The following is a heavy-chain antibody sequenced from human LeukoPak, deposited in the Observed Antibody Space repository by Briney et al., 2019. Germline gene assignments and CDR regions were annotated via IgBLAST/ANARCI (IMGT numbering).Heavy chain of an antibody. V-gene: IGHV1-69*13. CDR3: ARDHLSQTYYYDSSGYFGY. Sequence: SVKVSCKASGGTFSSYAISWVRQAPGQGLEWMGGIIPIFGTANYAQKFQGRVTITADESTSTAYMELSSLRSEDTAVYYCARDHLSQTYYYDSSGYFGYWGQGTLVTVSS. D-gene: IGHD3-22*01. J-gene: IGHJ4*02. CDR2: IIPIFGTA. CDR1: GGTFSSYA.